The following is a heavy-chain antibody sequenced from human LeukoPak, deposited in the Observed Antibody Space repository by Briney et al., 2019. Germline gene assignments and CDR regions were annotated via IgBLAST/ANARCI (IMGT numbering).Heavy chain of an antibody. D-gene: IGHD2-15*01. Sequence: GGSLRLSCAASGFTFSSYGMHWVRQAPGKGLEWVAFIRYDGSNKYYADSVKGRFTISRDNSKNTLYLQMNSLRAEDTAVYYCAKDSNFRCGGSCQSGDCFGYWGQGTLVTVSS. J-gene: IGHJ4*02. CDR3: AKDSNFRCGGSCQSGDCFGY. V-gene: IGHV3-30*02. CDR1: GFTFSSYG. CDR2: IRYDGSNK.